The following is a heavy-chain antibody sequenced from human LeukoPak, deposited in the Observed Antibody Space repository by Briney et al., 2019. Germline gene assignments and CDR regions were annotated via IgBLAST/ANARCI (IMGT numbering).Heavy chain of an antibody. CDR3: ARASGSSWPTTFDY. CDR2: IYYSGST. CDR1: GGSISSSSYY. J-gene: IGHJ4*02. Sequence: SETLSLTCTVSGGSISSSSYYWGWIRQPPGKGLEWIGSIYYSGSTYYNPSLKSRVTISVDTSKNQFSLKLSSVTAADTAVYYCARASGSSWPTTFDYWGQGTLDTVSS. D-gene: IGHD6-13*01. V-gene: IGHV4-39*01.